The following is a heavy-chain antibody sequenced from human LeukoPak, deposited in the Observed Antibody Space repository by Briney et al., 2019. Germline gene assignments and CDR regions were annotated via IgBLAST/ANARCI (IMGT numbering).Heavy chain of an antibody. CDR3: ARHVRRDGYKIDY. J-gene: IGHJ4*02. V-gene: IGHV3-66*04. D-gene: IGHD5-12*01. CDR2: IYSGGST. Sequence: TGGSLRLSCAASGFIVSSNYMSWVRQAPGKGLEWVSVIYSGGSTYYADSVKGRFTISRDNAKNSLYLQMNSLRAEDTAVYYCARHVRRDGYKIDYWGQGTLVTVSS. CDR1: GFIVSSNY.